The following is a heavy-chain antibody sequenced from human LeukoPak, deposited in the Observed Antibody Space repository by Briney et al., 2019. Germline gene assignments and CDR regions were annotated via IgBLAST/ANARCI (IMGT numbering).Heavy chain of an antibody. CDR3: AKTRNGYTTEYLQH. CDR1: EFILSSYA. CDR2: ISSPGGNT. Sequence: AGGSLRLSCTSSEFILSSYAMSWVRQAPGKGLEWVSSISSPGGNTYYADSVKGRFSISRDNSKNLVFLQMNSLRAEDTAVYYCAKTRNGYTTEYLQHWGQGTLVTVSS. J-gene: IGHJ1*01. V-gene: IGHV3-23*01. D-gene: IGHD5-12*01.